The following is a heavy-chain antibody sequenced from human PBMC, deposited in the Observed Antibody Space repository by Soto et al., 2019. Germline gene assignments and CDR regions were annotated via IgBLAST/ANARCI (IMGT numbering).Heavy chain of an antibody. J-gene: IGHJ4*02. CDR3: ARDLFRGTPYYFDY. D-gene: IGHD3-10*01. CDR1: GFTFSSYP. V-gene: IGHV3-30*14. CDR2: IGFDGIIK. Sequence: QVQLVESGGGVVQPGTSLRLSCAASGFTFSSYPFHWVRQAPGKGLEWVAVIGFDGIIKLYADSVKGRFTISRDDSKNTLYFQMNSLRDEDTAVYYCARDLFRGTPYYFDYWGQGTLVTVSS.